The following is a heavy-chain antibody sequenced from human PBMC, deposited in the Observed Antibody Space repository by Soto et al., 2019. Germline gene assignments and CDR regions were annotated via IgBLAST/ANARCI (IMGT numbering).Heavy chain of an antibody. D-gene: IGHD2-15*01. CDR3: ARDRIGYCSGGSCPNWFDP. V-gene: IGHV1-8*01. Sequence: QVQLVQSGAEVKKPGASVKVSCTASGYTFTSYDINWVRQATGQGLEWMGWMNPNSGNTGYAQKFQGRVTMTRNTSISTAYMELSSLRSEDTAVYYCARDRIGYCSGGSCPNWFDPWGQGTLVTVSS. CDR2: MNPNSGNT. CDR1: GYTFTSYD. J-gene: IGHJ5*02.